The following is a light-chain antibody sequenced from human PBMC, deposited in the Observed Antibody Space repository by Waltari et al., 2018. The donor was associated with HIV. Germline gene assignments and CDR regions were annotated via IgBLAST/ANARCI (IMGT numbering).Light chain of an antibody. J-gene: IGKJ2*01. Sequence: EILMTQSPATLSVSPGGGATLSCRASASVHSHLAWFQHKPGQAPRLLMYAASTRATGVPDRFSASGSGTDFTLTIRSLQSEDFAIYFCQQYHKRHETFGQGTKLEIK. V-gene: IGKV3-15*01. CDR3: QQYHKRHET. CDR2: AAS. CDR1: ASVHSH.